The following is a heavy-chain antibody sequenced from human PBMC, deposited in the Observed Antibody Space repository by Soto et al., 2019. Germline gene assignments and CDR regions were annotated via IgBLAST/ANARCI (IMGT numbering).Heavy chain of an antibody. V-gene: IGHV3-15*01. CDR2: IKSKTDGVTT. Sequence: GGSLRLSCAASGFTFSNAWMSWVRQSPGKGLEWVGRIKSKTDGVTTDYAAPVKGRFTISRDDSKNTLYLQMNSLKTEDTAVYYCTIVLLALRDLTWSDYWGQGTLVTVSS. CDR3: TIVLLALRDLTWSDY. J-gene: IGHJ4*02. CDR1: GFTFSNAW. D-gene: IGHD3-9*01.